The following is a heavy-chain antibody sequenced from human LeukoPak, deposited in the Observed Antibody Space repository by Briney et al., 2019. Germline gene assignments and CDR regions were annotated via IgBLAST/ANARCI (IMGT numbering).Heavy chain of an antibody. CDR1: GFTFSSYG. J-gene: IGHJ4*02. Sequence: GGSLRLSCAASGFTFSSYGMHWVRQAPGKGLEWVAFIRYDGSNKYYADSVKGRFTISRDNSKNTLYLQMNSLRAEDTAVYYCARGMSGWSYYFDYWGQGTLVTVSS. D-gene: IGHD6-19*01. CDR3: ARGMSGWSYYFDY. V-gene: IGHV3-30*02. CDR2: IRYDGSNK.